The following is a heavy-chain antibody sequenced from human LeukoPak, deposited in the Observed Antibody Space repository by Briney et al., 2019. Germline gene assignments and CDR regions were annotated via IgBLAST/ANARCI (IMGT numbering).Heavy chain of an antibody. CDR2: IYYSGST. V-gene: IGHV4-59*12. D-gene: IGHD3-3*01. J-gene: IGHJ6*02. CDR1: GGSISSYY. Sequence: SETLSLTCTVSGGSISSYYWSWIRQPPGKGLEWIGYIYYSGSTNHNPSLKSRVTISVDTSKNQFSLKLSSVTAADTAVYYCARGQYYDFWSGYYKNYYYGMDVWGQGTTVTVSS. CDR3: ARGQYYDFWSGYYKNYYYGMDV.